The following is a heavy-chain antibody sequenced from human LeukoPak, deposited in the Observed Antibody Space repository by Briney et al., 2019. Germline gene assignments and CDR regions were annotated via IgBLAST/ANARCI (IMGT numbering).Heavy chain of an antibody. V-gene: IGHV3-23*01. D-gene: IGHD3-3*01. J-gene: IGHJ3*02. Sequence: GGSLRLSCAASGFTFSSYAMSWVRQAPGKGLEWVSAISGSGGSTYYADSVRGRFTISRDNSKNTLYLQVNSLRAEDTAVYYCAKAFRITIFGVVTRDAFDIWGQGTMVTVSS. CDR2: ISGSGGST. CDR1: GFTFSSYA. CDR3: AKAFRITIFGVVTRDAFDI.